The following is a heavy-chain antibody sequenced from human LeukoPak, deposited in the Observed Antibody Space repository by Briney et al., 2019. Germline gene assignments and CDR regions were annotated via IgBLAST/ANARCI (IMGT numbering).Heavy chain of an antibody. J-gene: IGHJ4*02. D-gene: IGHD1-26*01. CDR2: IYYSGST. V-gene: IGHV4-59*12. CDR3: ARETGIVGATALDY. Sequence: PSETLSLTCTVSGGSISSYYWSWIRQPPGKRLEWIGYIYYSGSTNYNPSLKGRVTISVDTSKNQFSLQLNSVTPEDTAVYYCARETGIVGATALDYWGQGTLVTVSS. CDR1: GGSISSYY.